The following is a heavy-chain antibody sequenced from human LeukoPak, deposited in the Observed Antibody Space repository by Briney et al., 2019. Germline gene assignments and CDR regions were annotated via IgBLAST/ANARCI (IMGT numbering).Heavy chain of an antibody. J-gene: IGHJ5*02. CDR2: INHSGST. CDR1: GGSFSGYY. D-gene: IGHD3-10*01. CDR3: ARGRYGSGSYYKGWFDP. Sequence: SETLSLTCAVYGGSFSGYYWSWIRQPPGKGLEWIGEINHSGSTNYNPCLKSRVTISVDTSKNQFSLKLSSVTAADTAVYYCARGRYGSGSYYKGWFDPWGQGTLVTVSS. V-gene: IGHV4-34*01.